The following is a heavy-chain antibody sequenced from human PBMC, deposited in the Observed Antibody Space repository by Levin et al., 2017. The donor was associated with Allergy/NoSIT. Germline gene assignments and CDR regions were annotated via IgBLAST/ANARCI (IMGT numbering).Heavy chain of an antibody. J-gene: IGHJ6*03. V-gene: IGHV5-51*01. CDR3: ARAAMGLPKNYYYYYYMDV. Sequence: RASVKVSCKGSGYSFTSYWIGWVRQMPGKGLEWMGIIYPGDSDTRYSPSFQGQVTISADKSISTAYLQWSSLKASDTAMYYCARAAMGLPKNYYYYYYMDVWGKGTTVTVSS. CDR1: GYSFTSYW. D-gene: IGHD5-18*01. CDR2: IYPGDSDT.